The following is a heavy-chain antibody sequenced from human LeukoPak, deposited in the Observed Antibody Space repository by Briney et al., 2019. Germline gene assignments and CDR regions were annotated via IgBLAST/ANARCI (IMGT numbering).Heavy chain of an antibody. CDR2: IYHSGST. CDR1: GGSISSGDYY. CDR3: ARSRDDILTVDP. Sequence: PSETLSLTCTVSGGSISSGDYYWSWIRQPPGKGLEWIGEIYHSGSTNYNPSLKSRVTISVDKSKNQFSLKLGSVTAADTAVYYCARSRDDILTVDPWGQGTLVTVSS. V-gene: IGHV4-39*07. J-gene: IGHJ5*02. D-gene: IGHD3-9*01.